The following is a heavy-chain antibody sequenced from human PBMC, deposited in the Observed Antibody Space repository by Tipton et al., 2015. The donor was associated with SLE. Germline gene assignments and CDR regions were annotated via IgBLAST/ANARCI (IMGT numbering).Heavy chain of an antibody. J-gene: IGHJ6*03. D-gene: IGHD3-10*01. V-gene: IGHV4-59*01. Sequence: LRLSCSVSGVSISGYYCNWIRQPPGKGLEWVGFIYHDGATKYNPSLKSRLSISIDTAKNQFSLKLTSVTAADSAVYYCTRGHFNSGTFPYYNYYYYMDVWGKGTAVTVS. CDR3: TRGHFNSGTFPYYNYYYYMDV. CDR1: GVSISGYY. CDR2: IYHDGAT.